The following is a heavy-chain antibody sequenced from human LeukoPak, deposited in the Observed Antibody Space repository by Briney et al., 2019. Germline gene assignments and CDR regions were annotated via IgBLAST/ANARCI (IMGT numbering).Heavy chain of an antibody. V-gene: IGHV3-66*04. Sequence: HPGGSLRLSCAASGFTVSSNYMSWVRQAPGKGLEWVSVIYSGGSTYYADSVKGRFTISRDNSKNTLYLQMNSLKGEDTALYYCARLSAYYYGSYFYYYMDVWGKGTTVTVSS. D-gene: IGHD3-10*01. CDR3: ARLSAYYYGSYFYYYMDV. J-gene: IGHJ6*03. CDR1: GFTVSSNY. CDR2: IYSGGST.